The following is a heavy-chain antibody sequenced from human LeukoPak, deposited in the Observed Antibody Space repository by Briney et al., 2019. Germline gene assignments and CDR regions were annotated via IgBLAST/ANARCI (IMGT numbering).Heavy chain of an antibody. CDR2: IYTSGST. CDR3: AREGYDFWSGYRDFDY. J-gene: IGHJ4*02. D-gene: IGHD3-3*01. V-gene: IGHV4-61*02. CDR1: GGSISSGSYY. Sequence: PSETLSLTCTVSGGSISSGSYYWSWIRQPAGKGLEWIGRIYTSGSTNYNPSLKSRVTITVDTSKNQLSLKPSSVTAADTAVYYCAREGYDFWSGYRDFDYWGQGTLVTVSS.